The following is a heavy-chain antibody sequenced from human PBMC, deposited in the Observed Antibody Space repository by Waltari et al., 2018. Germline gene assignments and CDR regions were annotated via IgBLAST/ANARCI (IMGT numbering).Heavy chain of an antibody. J-gene: IGHJ4*02. D-gene: IGHD3-10*01. Sequence: EVQLDESGGGLVQPGGSLRLSCSAFGFTFPRFLLNWVRQAPGKGLLWVARINRDGSSTTYADSVKGRFTISRDNAKNTVYLQMNSLRVEDTAVYYCTRALWLGELYDYWGQGTLVTVSS. CDR2: INRDGSST. V-gene: IGHV3-74*01. CDR3: TRALWLGELYDY. CDR1: GFTFPRFL.